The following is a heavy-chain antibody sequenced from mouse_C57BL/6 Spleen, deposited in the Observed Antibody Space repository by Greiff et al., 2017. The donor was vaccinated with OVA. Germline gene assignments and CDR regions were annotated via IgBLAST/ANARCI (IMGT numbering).Heavy chain of an antibody. CDR2: ISYSGST. Sequence: EVKLMESGPGLAKPSQTLSLTCSVTGYSITSDYWNWIRKFPGNKLEYMGYISYSGSTYYNPSLKSRISITRDTSKNQYYLQLNSVTTEDTATYYCARYPTTVVANWYFDVWGTGTTVTVSS. CDR3: ARYPTTVVANWYFDV. CDR1: GYSITSDY. V-gene: IGHV3-8*01. D-gene: IGHD1-1*01. J-gene: IGHJ1*03.